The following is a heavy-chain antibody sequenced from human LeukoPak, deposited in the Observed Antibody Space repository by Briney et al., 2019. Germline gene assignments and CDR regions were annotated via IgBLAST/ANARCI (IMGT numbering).Heavy chain of an antibody. Sequence: PGGSLRLSCAASGFTFSNAWMSWVRQAPGKGLEWVANIKQDGSEKYYVDSVKGRFTISRDNAKNSLYLQMNSLRAEDTAVYYCPRTVTTFWGYHMDVWGKGTTVIVSS. CDR3: PRTVTTFWGYHMDV. CDR2: IKQDGSEK. D-gene: IGHD1-7*01. CDR1: GFTFSNAW. V-gene: IGHV3-7*01. J-gene: IGHJ6*03.